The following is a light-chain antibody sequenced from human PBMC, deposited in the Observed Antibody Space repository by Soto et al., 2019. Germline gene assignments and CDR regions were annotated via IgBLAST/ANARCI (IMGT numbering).Light chain of an antibody. V-gene: IGKV3-15*01. CDR1: QSVGRN. J-gene: IGKJ4*02. CDR3: QQYNHWPPLT. CDR2: GAS. Sequence: EIVMTQSPATLSVSPGERATLSCRASQSVGRNLAWYQQKPGQAPRLLIYGASTRATGIPVRFSGSGSGTEFTLTISSLQSEDFPIYSCQQYNHWPPLTFGGGTKVEIK.